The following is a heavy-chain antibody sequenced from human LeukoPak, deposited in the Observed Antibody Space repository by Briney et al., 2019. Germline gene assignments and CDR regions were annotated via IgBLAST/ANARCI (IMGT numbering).Heavy chain of an antibody. V-gene: IGHV1-46*01. CDR1: GYSLTTYY. D-gene: IGHD3-16*01. CDR2: INPSGSST. J-gene: IGHJ4*02. Sequence: ASVKVSCKASGYSLTTYYMHWVRQAPGQGLEWMAIINPSGSSTNYAQKFQGRVTITADESTSTAYMELSSLRSEDTAVYYCARVDVGANTFDYWGQGTLVTVSS. CDR3: ARVDVGANTFDY.